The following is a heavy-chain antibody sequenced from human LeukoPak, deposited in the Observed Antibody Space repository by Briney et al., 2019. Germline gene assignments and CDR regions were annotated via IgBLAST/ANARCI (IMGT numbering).Heavy chain of an antibody. Sequence: ASVKVSCKASGGTFSSYAISWVRQAPGQGLEWMGGIIPIFGTANYAQKFQGRVTITADEPTSTAYMELSSLRSEDTAVYYCARDSEKVGATGCFDYWGQGTLVTVSS. CDR1: GGTFSSYA. D-gene: IGHD1-26*01. V-gene: IGHV1-69*13. CDR2: IIPIFGTA. J-gene: IGHJ4*02. CDR3: ARDSEKVGATGCFDY.